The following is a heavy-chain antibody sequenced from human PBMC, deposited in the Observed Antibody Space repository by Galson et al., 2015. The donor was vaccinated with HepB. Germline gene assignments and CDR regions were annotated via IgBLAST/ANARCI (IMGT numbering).Heavy chain of an antibody. Sequence: SCKASGDTFSSYAIGWVRQAPGQGLEWMGGVIPIFAKAKYALKFQGRVTITADKSTNTAFMELSSLRSEDTAVYYCASANDFWSGYRDAGTSRWFDSWGQGTLVTVSS. D-gene: IGHD3-3*01. J-gene: IGHJ5*01. CDR3: ASANDFWSGYRDAGTSRWFDS. CDR1: GDTFSSYA. V-gene: IGHV1-69*06. CDR2: VIPIFAKA.